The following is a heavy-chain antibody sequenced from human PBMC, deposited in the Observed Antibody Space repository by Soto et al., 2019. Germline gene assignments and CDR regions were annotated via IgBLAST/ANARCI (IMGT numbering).Heavy chain of an antibody. CDR2: ISYDGSNK. D-gene: IGHD3-22*01. CDR3: ARDPYYYASSGYYPADY. Sequence: PGGSLRLSCAASGFTFSSYAMHWVRQAPGKGLEWVAVISYDGSNKYYAYSVKGRFTISRDNSKNTLYLQMNSLRAEDTAVYYCARDPYYYASSGYYPADYWGQGTLVTVSS. J-gene: IGHJ4*02. V-gene: IGHV3-30-3*01. CDR1: GFTFSSYA.